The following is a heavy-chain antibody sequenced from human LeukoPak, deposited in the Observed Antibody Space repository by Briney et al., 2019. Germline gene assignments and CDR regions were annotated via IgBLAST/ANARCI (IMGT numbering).Heavy chain of an antibody. D-gene: IGHD3-22*01. V-gene: IGHV3-21*01. CDR2: ISSSSSYI. Sequence: PGGSLRLSCAASGFTVSSNYMNWVRQAPGKGLEWVSSISSSSSYIYYADSVKGRFTISRDNAKNSLYLQMNSLRAEDTAVYYCARDHFYDSSGYYYGNTYYGMDVWGQGTTVTVSS. J-gene: IGHJ6*02. CDR3: ARDHFYDSSGYYYGNTYYGMDV. CDR1: GFTVSSNY.